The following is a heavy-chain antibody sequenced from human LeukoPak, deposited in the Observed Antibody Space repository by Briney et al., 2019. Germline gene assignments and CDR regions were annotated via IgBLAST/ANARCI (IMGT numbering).Heavy chain of an antibody. CDR3: ASDHSSDFDY. Sequence: GGSLRLSCAASGFTFSSYWMSWLRQAPGKGLEWVAHIKQDGSEKYYVDSVKGRFTISRDNAKNSLYLQMNSLRAGDTAVYYCASDHSSDFDYWGQGTLVTVSS. V-gene: IGHV3-7*01. J-gene: IGHJ4*02. CDR1: GFTFSSYW. D-gene: IGHD6-6*01. CDR2: IKQDGSEK.